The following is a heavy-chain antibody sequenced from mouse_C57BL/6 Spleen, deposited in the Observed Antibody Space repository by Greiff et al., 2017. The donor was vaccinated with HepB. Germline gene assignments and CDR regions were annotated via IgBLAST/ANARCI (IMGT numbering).Heavy chain of an antibody. D-gene: IGHD1-1*01. V-gene: IGHV5-6*02. CDR1: GFTFSSYG. J-gene: IGHJ4*01. Sequence: DVMLVESGGDLVKPGGSLKLSCAASGFTFSSYGMSWVRQTPDKRLEWVATISSGGSYTYYPDSVKGRFTISRDNAKNTLYLQMSSLKSEDTAMYYCARQLTTDAMDYWGQGTSVTVSS. CDR3: ARQLTTDAMDY. CDR2: ISSGGSYT.